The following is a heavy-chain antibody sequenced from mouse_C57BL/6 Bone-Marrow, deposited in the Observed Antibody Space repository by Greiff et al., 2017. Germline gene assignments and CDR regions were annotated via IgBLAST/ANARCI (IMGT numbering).Heavy chain of an antibody. Sequence: DVQLQESGAELVRPGASVKLSCTASGFNIKDDYMHWVKQRPEQGLEWIGWIDPENGDTEYASKFQGKATITADTSSNTAYLQLSSLTSEDTAVYYCTTWVTTVPYWYFDVWGTGTTVTVSS. CDR3: TTWVTTVPYWYFDV. V-gene: IGHV14-4*01. D-gene: IGHD1-1*01. CDR1: GFNIKDDY. CDR2: IDPENGDT. J-gene: IGHJ1*03.